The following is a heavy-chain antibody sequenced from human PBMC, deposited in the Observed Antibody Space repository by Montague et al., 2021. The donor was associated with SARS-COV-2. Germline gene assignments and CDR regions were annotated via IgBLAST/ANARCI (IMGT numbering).Heavy chain of an antibody. D-gene: IGHD5-12*01. V-gene: IGHV3-23*01. CDR1: GFTFGSYA. CDR3: ARRNSGQHLVGSGWFVP. CDR2: IDAGGGAV. J-gene: IGHJ5*02. Sequence: SLRLSCATSGFTFGSYAMSWVRQAPGKGLEWLSGIDAGGGAVFDADSVKGRFTTSRDNYKNTLYLQMNSLTADDTAVYYCARRNSGQHLVGSGWFVPWGQGTLVTVSS.